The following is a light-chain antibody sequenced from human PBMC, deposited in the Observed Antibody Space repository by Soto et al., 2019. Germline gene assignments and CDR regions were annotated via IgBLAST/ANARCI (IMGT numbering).Light chain of an antibody. CDR3: HHYGTSPGGT. J-gene: IGKJ3*01. Sequence: EIVLTQSPGTLSLSPGERATLSCRASQSVSSGYLAWYQQKPGQAPRLLIFGTSTRATGIPDRFSGSGSGTDFTLTIGGLEPEDFATYYCHHYGTSPGGTFGPGTKVDIK. V-gene: IGKV3-20*01. CDR2: GTS. CDR1: QSVSSGY.